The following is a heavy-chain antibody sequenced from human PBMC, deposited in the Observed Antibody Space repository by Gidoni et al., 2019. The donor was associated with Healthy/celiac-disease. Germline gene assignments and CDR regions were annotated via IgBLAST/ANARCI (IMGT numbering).Heavy chain of an antibody. D-gene: IGHD3-22*01. J-gene: IGHJ4*02. CDR1: GFSLSNARMG. V-gene: IGHV2-26*01. Sequence: QVTLKESGPVLVKHTETLTLTCTVSGFSLSNARMGVSWIRQPPGKALEWLAHIFSNDEKSYSTSLKSRLTITKDTSKSQVVLTMTNMDPVDTATDYCARIRLERDSYYYDSSGYYADYWGQGTLVTVSS. CDR2: IFSNDEK. CDR3: ARIRLERDSYYYDSSGYYADY.